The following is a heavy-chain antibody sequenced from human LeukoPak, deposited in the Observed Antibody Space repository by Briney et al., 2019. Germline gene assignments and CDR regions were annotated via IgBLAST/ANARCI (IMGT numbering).Heavy chain of an antibody. D-gene: IGHD3-9*01. CDR3: ARGPRTYYDILTGLSF. V-gene: IGHV4-34*01. CDR2: INHSGST. CDR1: GGSFSGYY. Sequence: SETLSLTCAVYGGSFSGYYWSWIRQPPGKGLEWIGEINHSGSTNYNPSLKSRVTISGATSKTQFSLKLSSGTAADTAVYYCARGPRTYYDILTGLSFWGQGTLVTVSS. J-gene: IGHJ4*02.